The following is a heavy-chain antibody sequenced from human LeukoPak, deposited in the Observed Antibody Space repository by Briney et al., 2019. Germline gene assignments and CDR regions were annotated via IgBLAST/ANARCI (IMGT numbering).Heavy chain of an antibody. J-gene: IGHJ5*02. Sequence: NPSETLSLTCAVYGGSFSGYYWSWIRQPPGKGLEWIGEISHSGSTNYNPSLKSRVTISVDTSKNQFSLKLSSVTAADTAVYYCARKKKITMVRGVISWFDPWGQGTLVTVSS. V-gene: IGHV4-34*01. CDR3: ARKKKITMVRGVISWFDP. D-gene: IGHD3-10*01. CDR1: GGSFSGYY. CDR2: ISHSGST.